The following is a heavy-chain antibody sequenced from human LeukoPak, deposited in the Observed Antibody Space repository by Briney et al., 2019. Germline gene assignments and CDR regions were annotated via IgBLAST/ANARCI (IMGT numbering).Heavy chain of an antibody. CDR1: GESFSGYS. CDR2: ISGSGGST. D-gene: IGHD3-9*01. V-gene: IGHV3-23*01. Sequence: ETLSLTCVVYGESFSGYSWSWIRQPPGKGLEWVSAISGSGGSTYYADSVKGRFTISRDNSKNTLYLQMNSLRAEDTAVYYCAKGQPRDYDILTGYPRDHFDYWGQGTLVTVSS. CDR3: AKGQPRDYDILTGYPRDHFDY. J-gene: IGHJ4*02.